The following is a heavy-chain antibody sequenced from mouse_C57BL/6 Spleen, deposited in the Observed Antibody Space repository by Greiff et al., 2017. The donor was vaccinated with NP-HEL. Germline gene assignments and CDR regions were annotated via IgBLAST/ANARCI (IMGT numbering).Heavy chain of an antibody. D-gene: IGHD2-5*01. CDR1: GYTFTSYW. CDR3: ARGGYSNYGYFDY. J-gene: IGHJ2*01. V-gene: IGHV1-61*01. CDR2: IYPSDSET. Sequence: QVQRQQPGAELVRPGSSVKLSCKASGYTFTSYWMDWVKQRPGQGLEWIGNIYPSDSETHYNQKFKDKATLTVDKSSSTAYMQLSSLTSEDSAVYYCARGGYSNYGYFDYWGQGTTLTVSS.